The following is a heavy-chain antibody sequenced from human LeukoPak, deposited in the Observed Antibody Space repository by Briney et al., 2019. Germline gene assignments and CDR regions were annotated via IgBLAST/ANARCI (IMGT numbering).Heavy chain of an antibody. V-gene: IGHV3-23*01. J-gene: IGHJ4*02. D-gene: IGHD5-24*01. CDR1: GFTFSSYA. CDR2: ISGSGGST. Sequence: PGGSLRLSCAASGFTFSSYAMSWVGQAPGKGREWVSAISGSGGSTYYADSVKGRFTISRDNSKNTLYLQMNSLRAEDTAVYYCAKDRLATRTFDYWGQGTLVTVSS. CDR3: AKDRLATRTFDY.